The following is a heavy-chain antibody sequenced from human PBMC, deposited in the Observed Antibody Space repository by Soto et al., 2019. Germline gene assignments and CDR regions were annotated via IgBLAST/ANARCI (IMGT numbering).Heavy chain of an antibody. CDR3: ARALSTIFGVVRNWFDP. Sequence: LSLTCTVSGGSISSGGYYWSWIRQHPGKGLEWIGYIYYSGSTYYNPSLKSRVTISVDTSKNQFSLKLSSVTAADTAVYYCARALSTIFGVVRNWFDPWGQGTLVTVSS. D-gene: IGHD3-3*01. J-gene: IGHJ5*02. V-gene: IGHV4-31*03. CDR2: IYYSGST. CDR1: GGSISSGGYY.